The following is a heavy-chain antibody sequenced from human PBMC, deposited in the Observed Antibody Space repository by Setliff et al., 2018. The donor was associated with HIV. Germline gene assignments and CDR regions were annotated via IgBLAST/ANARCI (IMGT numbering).Heavy chain of an antibody. D-gene: IGHD6-19*01. V-gene: IGHV1-69*05. CDR2: IIPAFGTA. J-gene: IGHJ4*01. CDR1: RGTFTSYA. Sequence: SVKVSCKTSRGTFTSYAFTWVRQAPGQGLEWMGGIIPAFGTANYAQKFQGRVTITTDESTSTAYMELSGLRSEDTAVYFCARDGLLVAGIRFDYWGQGTLVTVSS. CDR3: ARDGLLVAGIRFDY.